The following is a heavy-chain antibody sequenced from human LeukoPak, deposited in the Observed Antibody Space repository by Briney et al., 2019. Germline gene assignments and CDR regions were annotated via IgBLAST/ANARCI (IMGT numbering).Heavy chain of an antibody. CDR3: ARGEDVNDAFDI. CDR1: GFTFSSYW. Sequence: GGSLRLSCAASGFTFSSYWMHWVRQAPGKGLEWVSSISSSSSYIYYADSVKGRFTISRDNAKNSLYLQMNSLRAEDTAVYYCARGEDVNDAFDIWGQGTMVTVSS. D-gene: IGHD1-26*01. J-gene: IGHJ3*02. CDR2: ISSSSSYI. V-gene: IGHV3-21*01.